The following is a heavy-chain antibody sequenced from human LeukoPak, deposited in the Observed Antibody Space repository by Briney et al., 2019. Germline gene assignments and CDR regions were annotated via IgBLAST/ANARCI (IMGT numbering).Heavy chain of an antibody. CDR3: ARAARYGDYGY. CDR1: GFTFSSYS. CDR2: ISSSRTI. V-gene: IGHV3-48*01. J-gene: IGHJ4*02. D-gene: IGHD4-17*01. Sequence: SGGSLRLSCAASGFTFSSYSMNWVRQTPGKGLEWVSYISSSRTIHYADSVKGRFTISRDNAKNSLYLQMNSLRAEDTAVYYCARAARYGDYGYWGQGTLVTVSS.